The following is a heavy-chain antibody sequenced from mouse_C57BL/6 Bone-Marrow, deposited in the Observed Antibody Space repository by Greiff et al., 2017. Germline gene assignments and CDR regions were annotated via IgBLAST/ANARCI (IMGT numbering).Heavy chain of an antibody. D-gene: IGHD2-3*01. CDR3: ASRRDDGYWAPFAY. CDR1: GFTFSSYG. CDR2: ISSGGSYT. V-gene: IGHV5-6*01. Sequence: EVQGVESGGDLVKPGGSLKLSCAASGFTFSSYGMSWVRQTPDKRLEWVATISSGGSYTYYPDSVKGRFTISRDNAKNTLYLQMSSLKSEDTAMYHCASRRDDGYWAPFAYWGQGTLVTVSA. J-gene: IGHJ3*01.